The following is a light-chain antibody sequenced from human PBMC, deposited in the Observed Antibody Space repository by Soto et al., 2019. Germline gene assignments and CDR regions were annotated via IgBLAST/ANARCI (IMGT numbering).Light chain of an antibody. CDR1: NIGSKS. Sequence: SYELTQPPSVSVAPGQTARITCGGNNIGSKSVHWYQQTPGQAPVLVVYDDSDRPSAIPERFSGSNSGNTATLTISRVEAGDEADYYCQVWDSSSDHVFGTGTKVTVL. V-gene: IGLV3-21*02. CDR3: QVWDSSSDHV. J-gene: IGLJ1*01. CDR2: DDS.